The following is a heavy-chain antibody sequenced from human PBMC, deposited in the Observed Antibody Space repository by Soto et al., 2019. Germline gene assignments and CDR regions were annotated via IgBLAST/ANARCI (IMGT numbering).Heavy chain of an antibody. D-gene: IGHD1-26*01. Sequence: EVQLVESGGGLVQPGGSLRLSCAASGLTFSNFYTSWVRQAQGKGLEWVANVNEDGSEKYYVDSVKGRFTVSRDNARNSPYLQMNSLRAEDTAVYYCAKCGGAGSDYWGQGTLVTVSS. J-gene: IGHJ4*02. V-gene: IGHV3-7*01. CDR2: VNEDGSEK. CDR1: GLTFSNFY. CDR3: AKCGGAGSDY.